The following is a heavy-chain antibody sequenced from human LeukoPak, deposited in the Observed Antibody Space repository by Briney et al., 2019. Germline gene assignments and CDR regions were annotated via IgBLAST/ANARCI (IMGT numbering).Heavy chain of an antibody. CDR1: GFTFRHYW. D-gene: IGHD2-21*02. Sequence: PGGSLRLSCAASGFTFRHYWMTWVRQAPGKGLEWVANINQDGSEKHHVDSVEGRFTISRDNAENSLYLQMNSLRVEDTAVYYCAKTFSDGYIGWGQGTLVTVSS. V-gene: IGHV3-7*01. J-gene: IGHJ4*02. CDR3: AKTFSDGYIG. CDR2: INQDGSEK.